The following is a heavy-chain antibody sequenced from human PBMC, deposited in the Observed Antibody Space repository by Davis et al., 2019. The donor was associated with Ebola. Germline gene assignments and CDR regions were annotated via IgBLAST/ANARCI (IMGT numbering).Heavy chain of an antibody. Sequence: GESLKISCAASGFTFSTYSMNWVRQAPGKGLEWVSSISSSSDYIYYADSVKGRFSISRDNAKNSLYLQMNNLRAEDTAVYYCARELLWFGELPEYYFDYWGQGTLVTVSS. CDR1: GFTFSTYS. CDR2: ISSSSDYI. V-gene: IGHV3-21*04. J-gene: IGHJ4*02. CDR3: ARELLWFGELPEYYFDY. D-gene: IGHD3-10*01.